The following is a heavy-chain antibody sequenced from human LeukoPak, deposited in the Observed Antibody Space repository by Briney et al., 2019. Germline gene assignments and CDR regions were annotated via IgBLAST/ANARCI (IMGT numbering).Heavy chain of an antibody. J-gene: IGHJ4*02. CDR3: ARDFSSSWDPTYYFDY. V-gene: IGHV4-4*07. CDR1: GGSISSYY. Sequence: PSETLSLTCTVSGGSISSYYWSWIRQPAGKGLEWIGRIYTSGSTNYNPSLKSRVTISVDTSKNQFSLKLSSVTAADTAVYYCARDFSSSWDPTYYFDYWGQGTLVIVSS. CDR2: IYTSGST. D-gene: IGHD6-13*01.